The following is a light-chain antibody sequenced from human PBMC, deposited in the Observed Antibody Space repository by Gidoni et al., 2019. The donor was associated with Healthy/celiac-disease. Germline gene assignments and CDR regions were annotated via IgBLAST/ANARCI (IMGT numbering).Light chain of an antibody. CDR3: CSYAGSYPVV. V-gene: IGLV2-11*01. J-gene: IGLJ2*01. CDR2: DVN. Sequence: QSALTQPRSVSGXXXQSVTISCTGTSSDVGCYNYVSWSQHHPGKAPKLMIYDVNKRPSGVPDRCSGSKSGNTASLXISGLQAEDEADYYCCSYAGSYPVVFGGXXKLTVL. CDR1: SSDVGCYNY.